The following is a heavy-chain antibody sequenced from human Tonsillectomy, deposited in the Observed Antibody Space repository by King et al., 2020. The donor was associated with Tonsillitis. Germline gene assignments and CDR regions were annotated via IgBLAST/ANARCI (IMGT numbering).Heavy chain of an antibody. V-gene: IGHV3-7*01. CDR2: IKEDGSEK. Sequence: VQLVESGGGLVQPGGSLRLSCTASGFSFSSYWMTWVRQAPGKGLEWVANIKEDGSEKYYVDSVEGRFTISRDNAKNSLYLQMNSLTAEDTAVYYCTHPPNVWGQGTTVTVSS. CDR3: THPPNV. CDR1: GFSFSSYW. J-gene: IGHJ6*02.